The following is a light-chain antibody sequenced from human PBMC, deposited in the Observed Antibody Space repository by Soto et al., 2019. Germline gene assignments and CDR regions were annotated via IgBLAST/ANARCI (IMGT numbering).Light chain of an antibody. J-gene: IGKJ2*01. CDR2: DAS. Sequence: EIVLTQSPATLSLSPGERATLSCRASQSVSSYLAWYQQKPGQAPRLLIYDASNRATGIPARFSGSGSGTDFTLTISSLEPEDFEVYYCQQRSNWPPYMYTFGQGTKLEIK. CDR1: QSVSSY. V-gene: IGKV3-11*01. CDR3: QQRSNWPPYMYT.